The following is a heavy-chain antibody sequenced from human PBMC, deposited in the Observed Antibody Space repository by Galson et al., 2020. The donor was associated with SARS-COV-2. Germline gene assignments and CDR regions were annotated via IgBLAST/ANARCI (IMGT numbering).Heavy chain of an antibody. D-gene: IGHD2-15*01. CDR2: IIPLFGTA. CDR1: GGTFSSYA. J-gene: IGHJ4*02. Sequence: SVKVSCKASGGTFSSYAISWVRQAPGQGLEWMGGIIPLFGTATYAQKFQGRVTITADESTSTAYMELSSLRSEDTAVYYCARDPQLGYCSGGSCPGLDYWGQGTLVTVSS. V-gene: IGHV1-69*13. CDR3: ARDPQLGYCSGGSCPGLDY.